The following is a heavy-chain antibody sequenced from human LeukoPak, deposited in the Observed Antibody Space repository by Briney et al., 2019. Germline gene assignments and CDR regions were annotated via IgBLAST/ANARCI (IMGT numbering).Heavy chain of an antibody. V-gene: IGHV4-4*07. CDR3: ARARYGSGSYHFMDV. Sequence: SETLSLTCIVSGGSISSYYWSWIRQPAGKGLEWIGRIFTTGSTNYNPSLKSRVTMSVATSKNQLSLRLSSVTAADTAVYYCARARYGSGSYHFMDVWGKGTTVTISS. J-gene: IGHJ6*03. CDR2: IFTTGST. CDR1: GGSISSYY. D-gene: IGHD3-10*01.